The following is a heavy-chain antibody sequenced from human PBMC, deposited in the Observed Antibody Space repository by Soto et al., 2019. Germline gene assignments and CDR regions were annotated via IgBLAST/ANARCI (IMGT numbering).Heavy chain of an antibody. CDR1: GFTFSSYA. V-gene: IGHV3-23*01. D-gene: IGHD3-9*01. CDR3: AKDRRHSEVRYFDWLLYFDY. J-gene: IGHJ4*02. CDR2: ISGSGGST. Sequence: GGSLRLSCAASGFTFSSYAMSWVRQAPGKGLEWVSAISGSGGSTYYADSVKGRFTISRDNSKNTLYLQMNSLRAEDTAVYYCAKDRRHSEVRYFDWLLYFDYWGQGTLVTVSS.